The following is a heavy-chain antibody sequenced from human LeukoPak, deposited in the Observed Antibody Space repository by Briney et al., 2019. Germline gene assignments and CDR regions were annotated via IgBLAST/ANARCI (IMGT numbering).Heavy chain of an antibody. D-gene: IGHD3-22*01. J-gene: IGHJ3*02. Sequence: ASVKVSCKASGYTFTSYGISWVRQAPGQGLEWMGWINPNSGGTNYAQKFQGRVTMTRDTSISTAYMELSRLRSDDTAVYYCARRLYDSSGYDAFDIWGQGTMVTVSS. CDR1: GYTFTSYG. V-gene: IGHV1-2*02. CDR3: ARRLYDSSGYDAFDI. CDR2: INPNSGGT.